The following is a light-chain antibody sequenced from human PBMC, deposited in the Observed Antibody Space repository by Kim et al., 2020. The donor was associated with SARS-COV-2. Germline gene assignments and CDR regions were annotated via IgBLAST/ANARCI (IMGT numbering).Light chain of an antibody. J-gene: IGKJ1*01. V-gene: IGKV1-17*03. CDR2: GAS. Sequence: DIQMTHSPSVMSASVGDRVTITCRASQDINNYLAWFQQRPGKVPERLIFGASRLQSGVPSRFSGSGSGTEFTLTIDSLQPEDFATCYGLRPVTYPRTYGLGTKVGIK. CDR3: LRPVTYPRT. CDR1: QDINNY.